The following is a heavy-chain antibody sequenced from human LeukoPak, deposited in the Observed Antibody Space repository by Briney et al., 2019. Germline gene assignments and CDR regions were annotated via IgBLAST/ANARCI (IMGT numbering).Heavy chain of an antibody. CDR3: ARDTYCSSTSCFQPPFDY. J-gene: IGHJ4*02. CDR2: INPSGGST. CDR1: GYTFTSYY. D-gene: IGHD2-2*01. Sequence: ASVKVSCKASGYTFTSYYMHWVRQAPGQGLEWMGIINPSGGSTSYAQKFQGRVTMTRDTSTSTVYMELSSLRSEGTAVYYCARDTYCSSTSCFQPPFDYWGQGTLVTVSS. V-gene: IGHV1-46*03.